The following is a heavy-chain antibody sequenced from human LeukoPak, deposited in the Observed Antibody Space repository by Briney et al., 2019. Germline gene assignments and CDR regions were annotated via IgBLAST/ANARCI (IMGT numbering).Heavy chain of an antibody. CDR3: ARVSTAHTYYYYYMDV. V-gene: IGHV1-18*01. D-gene: IGHD2-21*01. Sequence: ASVTVSCKASGYTFTSYGISWVRQAPGQRLEWMGWISAYNGNTNYAQKLQGRVTMTTDTSTSTAYMELRSLRSDDTAVYYCARVSTAHTYYYYYMDVWGKGTTVTVSS. J-gene: IGHJ6*03. CDR1: GYTFTSYG. CDR2: ISAYNGNT.